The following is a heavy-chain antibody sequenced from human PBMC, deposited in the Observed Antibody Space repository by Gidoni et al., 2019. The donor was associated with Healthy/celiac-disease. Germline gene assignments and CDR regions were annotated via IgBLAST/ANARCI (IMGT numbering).Heavy chain of an antibody. CDR1: GFTFSGSA. J-gene: IGHJ4*02. V-gene: IGHV3-73*02. D-gene: IGHD6-19*01. CDR3: TRPLYSSGWYIDY. Sequence: EVQLVESGGGWVQPGGSMKLSCEADGFTFSGSAMHWVRQASGKGLEWVGRIRSKANSYATAYAASVKGRFTISRDDSKNTAYLQMNSLKTEDTAVYYCTRPLYSSGWYIDYWGQGTLVTVSS. CDR2: IRSKANSYAT.